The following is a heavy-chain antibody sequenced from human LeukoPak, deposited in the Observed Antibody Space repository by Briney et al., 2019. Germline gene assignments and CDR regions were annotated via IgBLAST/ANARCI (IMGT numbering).Heavy chain of an antibody. CDR3: ARAGNFGSGSYFRDAFDI. V-gene: IGHV3-33*01. CDR2: IWYDGSNK. D-gene: IGHD3-10*01. Sequence: GGSLRLSCAASGFTFSRYGMHWVRQAPGKGLEWAAVIWYDGSNKNYAASVTGRFTISRDNPRNTLYLEMDSLRVEDTAVYFCARAGNFGSGSYFRDAFDIWGQGTMVTVSS. J-gene: IGHJ3*02. CDR1: GFTFSRYG.